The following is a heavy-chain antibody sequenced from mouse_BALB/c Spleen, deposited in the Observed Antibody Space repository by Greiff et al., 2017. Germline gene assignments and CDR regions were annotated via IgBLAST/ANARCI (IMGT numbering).Heavy chain of an antibody. Sequence: EVQVVESGGGLVQPGGSRKLSCAASGFTFSSFGMHWVRQAPEKGLEWVAYISSGSSTIYYADTVKGRFTISRDNPKNTLFLQMTSLRSEDTAMYYCASRMGYYDAMDYWGQGTSVTVSS. CDR1: GFTFSSFG. J-gene: IGHJ4*01. V-gene: IGHV5-17*02. CDR2: ISSGSSTI. D-gene: IGHD2-2*01. CDR3: ASRMGYYDAMDY.